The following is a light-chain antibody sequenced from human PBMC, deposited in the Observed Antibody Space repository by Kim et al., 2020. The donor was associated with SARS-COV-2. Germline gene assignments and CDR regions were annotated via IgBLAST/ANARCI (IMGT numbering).Light chain of an antibody. CDR2: NTN. CDR1: SGSVSTSYY. V-gene: IGLV8-61*01. Sequence: GTVTLTCGLSSGSVSTSYYPNWFQQTPGQAPRTLIYNTNTRSSGVPDRFSGSILGNKAALTITGAQADDESDYYCVLYVGSGIWVFGGGTQLTVL. CDR3: VLYVGSGIWV. J-gene: IGLJ3*02.